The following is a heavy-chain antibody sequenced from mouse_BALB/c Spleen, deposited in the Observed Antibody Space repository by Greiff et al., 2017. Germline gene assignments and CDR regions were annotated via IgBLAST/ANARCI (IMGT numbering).Heavy chain of an antibody. Sequence: VQLKESGPELVKPGASVKISCKASGYSFTGYFMNWVMQSHGKSLEWIGRINPYNGDTFYNQKFKGKATLTVDKSSSTAHMELRSLASEDSAVYYCARSTIPYYAMDYWGQGTSVTVSS. CDR3: ARSTIPYYAMDY. CDR2: INPYNGDT. V-gene: IGHV1-20*02. CDR1: GYSFTGYF. J-gene: IGHJ4*01. D-gene: IGHD2-1*01.